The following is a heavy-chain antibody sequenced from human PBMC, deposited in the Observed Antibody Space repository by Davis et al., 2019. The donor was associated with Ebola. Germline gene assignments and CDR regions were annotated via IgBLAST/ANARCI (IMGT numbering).Heavy chain of an antibody. D-gene: IGHD3-3*01. Sequence: GGSLRLSCAASGFTFSSYEINWVRQAPGKGLEWVAVISYDGSNKYYADSVKGRFTISRDNSKNMLYLQMNSLSAEDTAVYYCAKDLLYDSWSGYYYYYYYMDVWGKGTTVTVSS. J-gene: IGHJ6*03. CDR1: GFTFSSYE. CDR3: AKDLLYDSWSGYYYYYYYMDV. CDR2: ISYDGSNK. V-gene: IGHV3-30-3*01.